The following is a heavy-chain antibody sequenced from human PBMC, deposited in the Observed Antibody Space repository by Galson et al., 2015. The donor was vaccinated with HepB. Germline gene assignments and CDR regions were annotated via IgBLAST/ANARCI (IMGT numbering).Heavy chain of an antibody. D-gene: IGHD1/OR15-1a*01. CDR2: ISPNDDYI. J-gene: IGHJ4*02. CDR1: GFNVTRNY. CDR3: ARGGLQKQRNDYFDY. Sequence: SLRLSCAASGFNVTRNYMSWVRQAPEKGLEWVSSISPNDDYIYYANSLRGRFSISRDNAENSLYLQINSLRAEDTAVYYCARGGLQKQRNDYFDYWGRGTLVTVSS. V-gene: IGHV3-21*01.